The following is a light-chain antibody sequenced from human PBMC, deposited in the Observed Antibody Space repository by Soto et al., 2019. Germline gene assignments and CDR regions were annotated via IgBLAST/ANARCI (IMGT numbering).Light chain of an antibody. CDR3: QHMRT. CDR2: DAS. J-gene: IGKJ1*01. Sequence: DIQMTHSPSTLAASIWDGVTITCRASQNINNWIAWYQQKPGKAPKFLIYDASTLESGVPSRFSGSGFGTEFSLTISSLQPDDFGSYYCQHMRTFGQGTKVDI. V-gene: IGKV1-5*01. CDR1: QNINNW.